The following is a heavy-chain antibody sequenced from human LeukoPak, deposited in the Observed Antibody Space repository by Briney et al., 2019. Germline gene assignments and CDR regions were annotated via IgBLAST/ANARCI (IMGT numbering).Heavy chain of an antibody. V-gene: IGHV4-59*01. CDR3: ARRIAAAGTRGYYYYGMDV. CDR1: GGSISSYY. Sequence: PSETLSLTRTVSGGSISSYYWSWIRQPPGKGLEWIGYIYYSGSTNYNPSLKSRVTISVDTSKNQFSLKLSSVTAADTAVYYCARRIAAAGTRGYYYYGMDVWGQGTTVTVSS. D-gene: IGHD6-13*01. CDR2: IYYSGST. J-gene: IGHJ6*02.